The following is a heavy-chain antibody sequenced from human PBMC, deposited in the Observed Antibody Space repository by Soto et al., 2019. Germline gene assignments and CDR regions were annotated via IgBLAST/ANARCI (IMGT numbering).Heavy chain of an antibody. CDR3: ARSRNYYDSSGYYYGLDN. CDR2: ISSYNGDT. Sequence: GASVKVSCKASGYTFTRSGIIWVRQAPGQGPEWMGWISSYNGDTNYAQTFQGRVTMTTDTSTSTAYMELSSLRSEDTAVYYCARSRNYYDSSGYYYGLDNWGQGTLVTVSS. V-gene: IGHV1-18*01. D-gene: IGHD3-22*01. J-gene: IGHJ4*02. CDR1: GYTFTRSG.